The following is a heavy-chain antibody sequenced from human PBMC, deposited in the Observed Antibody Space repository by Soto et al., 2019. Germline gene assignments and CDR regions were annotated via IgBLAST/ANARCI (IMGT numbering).Heavy chain of an antibody. CDR1: GFTFSSYA. D-gene: IGHD5-12*01. Sequence: GGSLRLSCAASGFTFSSYAMSWVRQAPGKGLEWVSAISGSCGSTYYADSVKGRFTISRDNSKNTLYLQMNSLRAEDTAVYYCAKDTSGYETMNYYYYYMDVWGKGTTVTVSS. CDR2: ISGSCGST. CDR3: AKDTSGYETMNYYYYYMDV. V-gene: IGHV3-23*01. J-gene: IGHJ6*03.